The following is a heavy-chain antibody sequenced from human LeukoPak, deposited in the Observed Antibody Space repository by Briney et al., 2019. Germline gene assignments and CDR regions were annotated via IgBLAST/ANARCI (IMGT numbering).Heavy chain of an antibody. D-gene: IGHD7-27*01. Sequence: PGGSLRLSCAASEFTFSTYAMSWVRQAPGKGLEWVSDITGNGDRTYYADSVKGRFTISRDNSKNTLYLQMNSLRAEDTAVYYCAYTNWVDAFDIWGQGTMVTVSS. CDR3: AYTNWVDAFDI. CDR1: EFTFSTYA. J-gene: IGHJ3*02. V-gene: IGHV3-23*01. CDR2: ITGNGDRT.